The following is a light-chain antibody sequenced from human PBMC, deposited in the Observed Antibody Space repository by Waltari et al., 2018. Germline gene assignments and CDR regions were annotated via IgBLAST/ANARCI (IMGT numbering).Light chain of an antibody. Sequence: QSALTQPASVSGSPGQSITISCTGTSSDVGGYNYVSWYQQHPGKAPKLMIYDVSKRPSVVSNRFSGFKSGNTASLTISGLQAEDEADYYCSSYTSSSTFLYVFGTGTKVTVL. CDR2: DVS. CDR1: SSDVGGYNY. V-gene: IGLV2-14*01. J-gene: IGLJ1*01. CDR3: SSYTSSSTFLYV.